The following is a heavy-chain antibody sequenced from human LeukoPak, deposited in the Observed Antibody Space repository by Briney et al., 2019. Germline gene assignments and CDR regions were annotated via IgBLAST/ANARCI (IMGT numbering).Heavy chain of an antibody. J-gene: IGHJ4*02. D-gene: IGHD3-16*02. CDR1: GFTFSSYA. V-gene: IGHV3-23*01. CDR2: ISGSGGST. CDR3: AKVERDEITFGGVIVINPYYFDY. Sequence: GGSLRLSCAASGFTFSSYAMSWVRQAPGKGLEWVSAISGSGGSTYYADSEKGRFTISRDNSMNTLYLQMNSLRAEDTAVYYCAKVERDEITFGGVIVINPYYFDYWGQGTLVTVSS.